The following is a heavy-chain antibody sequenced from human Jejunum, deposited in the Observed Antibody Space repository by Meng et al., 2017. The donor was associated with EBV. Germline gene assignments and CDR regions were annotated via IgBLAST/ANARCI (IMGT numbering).Heavy chain of an antibody. CDR1: GDSVRSYY. CDR2: TQYSETS. Sequence: QLRLQESVPGLVKPWDXLTLTCTVTGDSVRSYYWSWIRQSPEKGLEWIGYTQYSETSIYSPSLMSRATISVETSNSQFSLKLNSVTAADTAIYYCTRGSTGAFNAWGQGILVTVSS. J-gene: IGHJ5*02. CDR3: TRGSTGAFNA. D-gene: IGHD1-26*01. V-gene: IGHV4-59*02.